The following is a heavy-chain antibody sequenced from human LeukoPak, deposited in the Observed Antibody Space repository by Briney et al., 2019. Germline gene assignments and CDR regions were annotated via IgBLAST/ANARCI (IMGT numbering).Heavy chain of an antibody. CDR2: ISAYNGNT. CDR3: ARGLRYYDILTGYYPAYFDY. D-gene: IGHD3-9*01. V-gene: IGHV1-18*01. CDR1: GGTFSSYA. Sequence: ASVKVSCKASGGTFSSYAISWVRQAPGQGLEWMGWISAYNGNTNYAQKLQGRVTMTTDTSTSTAYMELRSLRSEDTAVYYCARGLRYYDILTGYYPAYFDYWGQGTLVTVSS. J-gene: IGHJ4*02.